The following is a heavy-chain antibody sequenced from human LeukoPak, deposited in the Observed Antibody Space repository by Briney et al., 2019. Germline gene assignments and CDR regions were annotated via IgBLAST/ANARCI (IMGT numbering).Heavy chain of an antibody. CDR2: IIPIFGTA. D-gene: IGHD3-16*01. V-gene: IGHV1-69*13. CDR3: ARDARLGDQWLGKS. CDR1: GGTFSSYA. J-gene: IGHJ4*02. Sequence: SVKVSCKASGGTFSSYAISWVRQAPGQGLEWMGGIIPIFGTANYAQKFQGRVTITADESTSTAYMELSSLRSEDTAVYYCARDARLGDQWLGKSWGQGTLVTVSS.